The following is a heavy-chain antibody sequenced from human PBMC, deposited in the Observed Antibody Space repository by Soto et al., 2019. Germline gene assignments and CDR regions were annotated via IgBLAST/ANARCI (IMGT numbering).Heavy chain of an antibody. D-gene: IGHD5-18*01. CDR2: INQDGSEK. Sequence: EVQLVESGGGLVQPGGSLRLSCGASGFTFRTYWLSWVRQVPGKGLEWVANINQDGSEKNYMDSVKGRFTISRDNAKNSLYLQMSSLRAEDTALYYCARDGSTSWYSYDYHGMDVWGQGTTVTVSS. J-gene: IGHJ6*02. CDR1: GFTFRTYW. V-gene: IGHV3-7*05. CDR3: ARDGSTSWYSYDYHGMDV.